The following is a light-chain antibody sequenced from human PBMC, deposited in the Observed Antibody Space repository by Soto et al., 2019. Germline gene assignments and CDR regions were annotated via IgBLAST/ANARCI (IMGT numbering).Light chain of an antibody. CDR3: QQFIDGWT. Sequence: IKMTQSPSTLSASIGDRVTITCRASQSINNRLAWYQQMQGKAPNLLIYDASSLESGVPSRFRGSGSETEFTLTISGLQPDDFATYYCQQFIDGWTFGQGTKVDI. CDR1: QSINNR. V-gene: IGKV1-5*01. CDR2: DAS. J-gene: IGKJ1*01.